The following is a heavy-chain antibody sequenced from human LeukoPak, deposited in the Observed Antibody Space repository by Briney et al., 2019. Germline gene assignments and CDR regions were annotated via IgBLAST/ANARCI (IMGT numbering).Heavy chain of an antibody. CDR3: ARVPYYDVSSGYLRWFHP. J-gene: IGHJ5*02. D-gene: IGHD3-22*01. CDR1: GGSISSSSYY. Sequence: SETLSLTCTVSGGSISSSSYYWGWIRQPPGKGLEWIGSIYYSGSTYYNPSLKSRVTISVDTSKNQFSLELSSVTAADTAVYYCARVPYYDVSSGYLRWFHPWGQGTLVTVSS. CDR2: IYYSGST. V-gene: IGHV4-39*07.